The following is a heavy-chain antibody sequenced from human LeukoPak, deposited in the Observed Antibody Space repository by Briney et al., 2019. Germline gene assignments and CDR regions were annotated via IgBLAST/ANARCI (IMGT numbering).Heavy chain of an antibody. CDR1: GFTFSSYA. Sequence: QPGGSLRLSCAASGFTFSSYAMLWVRQAPGKGLEWVSAIGGSGGSTYYADSVKGRFTISRDNSKNTPYLQMNSLRAEDTAVHYCARDSPTAGYYFDYWGQGTLVTVSS. V-gene: IGHV3-23*01. CDR2: IGGSGGST. CDR3: ARDSPTAGYYFDY. D-gene: IGHD6-13*01. J-gene: IGHJ4*02.